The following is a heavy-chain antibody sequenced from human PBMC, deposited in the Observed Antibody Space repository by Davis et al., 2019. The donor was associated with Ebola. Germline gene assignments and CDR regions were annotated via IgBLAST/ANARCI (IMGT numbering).Heavy chain of an antibody. CDR1: GYTFSGYA. D-gene: IGHD4-17*01. J-gene: IGHJ5*02. CDR3: ARDATTVTTIWFDP. Sequence: AASVKVSCKTSGYTFSGYAISWVRQAPGQRLEWFGRINVYNGHTNYAQNFQGRVTVSTDTSTSIAYMELRSLRSDDTALYYCARDATTVTTIWFDPRGQGTLVTVSS. CDR2: INVYNGHT. V-gene: IGHV1-18*01.